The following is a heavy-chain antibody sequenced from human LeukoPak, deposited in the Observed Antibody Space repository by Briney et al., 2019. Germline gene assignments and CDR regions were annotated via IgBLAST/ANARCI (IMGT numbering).Heavy chain of an antibody. V-gene: IGHV3-7*03. Sequence: GGSLRLSCAASGFTFSTYWMSWVRQAPGKGLEWVAHIKQDGSQEYYVGSVKGRFTISRDNAKNSLYLQMNGLRDEDTAVYYCVQEARRDGYKLAPVAEHWGQGTLVTVSS. CDR2: IKQDGSQE. CDR1: GFTFSTYW. CDR3: VQEARRDGYKLAPVAEH. D-gene: IGHD5-24*01. J-gene: IGHJ1*01.